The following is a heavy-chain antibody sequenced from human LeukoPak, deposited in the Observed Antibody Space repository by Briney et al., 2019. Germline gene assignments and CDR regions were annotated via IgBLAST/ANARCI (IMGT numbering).Heavy chain of an antibody. J-gene: IGHJ5*02. CDR2: FDPEDGET. V-gene: IGHV1-24*01. Sequence: ASVKVSCKVSGYTLTELSMHWVRQAPGKGLEWMGGFDPEDGETIYAQKFQGRVTITEDTSTDTAYMELSSLRSEDTAVYYCATVIGQSSSPPSDWFDPWGQGTLVTVSS. D-gene: IGHD2-2*01. CDR1: GYTLTELS. CDR3: ATVIGQSSSPPSDWFDP.